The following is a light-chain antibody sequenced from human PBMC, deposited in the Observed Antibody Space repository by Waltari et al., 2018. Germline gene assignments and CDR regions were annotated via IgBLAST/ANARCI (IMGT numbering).Light chain of an antibody. CDR2: EAS. CDR1: QSIGNS. V-gene: IGKV1-39*01. CDR3: QQSYSSLWT. Sequence: IQMTQSPSLLSASVGDRVTITCRASQSIGNSLNWYQQKPGKVPKLLIYEASSLQSGVPLRFSGSGSGTDFTLTINSLQPDDFATYYCQQSYSSLWTFGQGAKVEIK. J-gene: IGKJ1*01.